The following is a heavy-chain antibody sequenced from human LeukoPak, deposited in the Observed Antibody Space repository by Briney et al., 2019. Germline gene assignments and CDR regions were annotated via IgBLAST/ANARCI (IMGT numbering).Heavy chain of an antibody. CDR2: IYPGDSDT. J-gene: IGHJ4*02. V-gene: IGHV5-51*01. CDR3: ARRVGYCATTSCYFDY. Sequence: GESLKISCKGSGYSFTSYWIAWVRRMPGKGLDWMGIIYPGDSDTIYSPSFQGQFSTSVDKSITTAHLQWSTLKASDTAIYYCARRVGYCATTSCYFDYWGQGTLVTVFS. CDR1: GYSFTSYW. D-gene: IGHD2-2*01.